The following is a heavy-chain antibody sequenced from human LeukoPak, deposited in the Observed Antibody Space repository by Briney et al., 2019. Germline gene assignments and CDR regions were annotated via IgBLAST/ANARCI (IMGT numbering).Heavy chain of an antibody. CDR3: ATDFSISNNYDSSGYYPGR. V-gene: IGHV1-24*01. J-gene: IGHJ4*02. Sequence: GASVKVSCKVSGYTLTELSMHWVRQAPGKGLEWMGGFDPEDGETIYAQKFQGRVTMTEDTSTDTAYMELSSLRSEDTAVYYCATDFSISNNYDSSGYYPGRWGQGTLVTVSS. CDR1: GYTLTELS. CDR2: FDPEDGET. D-gene: IGHD3-22*01.